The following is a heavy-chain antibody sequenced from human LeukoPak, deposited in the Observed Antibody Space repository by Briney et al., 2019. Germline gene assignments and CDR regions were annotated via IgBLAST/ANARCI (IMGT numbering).Heavy chain of an antibody. D-gene: IGHD2-15*01. V-gene: IGHV1-2*02. CDR2: INPKTGGT. J-gene: IGHJ4*02. CDR3: ARGLYCTGGSCSTF. CDR1: GYTFTDHY. Sequence: ASVKVSCKASGYTFTDHYIHWVRQAPGQGLEWMGWINPKTGGTNYAQRFQDRVTMTRDTSINTAYMDMSSLRSGDTAVYYCARGLYCTGGSCSTFWGQGSLVTVSS.